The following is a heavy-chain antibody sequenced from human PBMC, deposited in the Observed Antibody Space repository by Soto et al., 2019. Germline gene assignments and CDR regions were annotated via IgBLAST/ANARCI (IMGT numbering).Heavy chain of an antibody. J-gene: IGHJ6*02. CDR3: AREEVSYDILTGYYYYGMDV. Sequence: PSETLSLTCTVSGGSISSYYWSWIRQPPGKGLEWIGYIYYSGSTNYNPSLKSRVTISVDTSKNQFSLKLSSVTAADTAVYYCAREEVSYDILTGYYYYGMDVWGQGTTVTVSS. CDR1: GGSISSYY. CDR2: IYYSGST. V-gene: IGHV4-59*12. D-gene: IGHD3-9*01.